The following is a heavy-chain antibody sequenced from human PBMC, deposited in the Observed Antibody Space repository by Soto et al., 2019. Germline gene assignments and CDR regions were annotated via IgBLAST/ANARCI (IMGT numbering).Heavy chain of an antibody. J-gene: IGHJ4*02. V-gene: IGHV4-31*03. D-gene: IGHD6-6*01. CDR3: ARASSSSSAADY. Sequence: PSEPLSLTCNVSGDSIISGGFYWSWIRHHPRKGLEWIGYIYDSESAYYNPSLKSRVTISMDTSKNHFAMRLSSVTDADTAVYYCARASSSSSAADYWGQG. CDR1: GDSIISGGFY. CDR2: IYDSESA.